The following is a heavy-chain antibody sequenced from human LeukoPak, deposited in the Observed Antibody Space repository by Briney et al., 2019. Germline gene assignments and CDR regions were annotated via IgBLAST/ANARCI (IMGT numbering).Heavy chain of an antibody. CDR1: GYTFTGYY. CDR2: INPNSGDT. CDR3: ARGRLGSFDI. V-gene: IGHV1-2*02. D-gene: IGHD3-9*01. J-gene: IGHJ3*02. Sequence: ASVKVSCKASGYTFTGYYMHWVRQAPGQGLEWMGWINPNSGDTNYAQKFQGRVTMTRDTSISTGYMELSRLRSDDTAVFYCARGRLGSFDIWGQGTVVTVSS.